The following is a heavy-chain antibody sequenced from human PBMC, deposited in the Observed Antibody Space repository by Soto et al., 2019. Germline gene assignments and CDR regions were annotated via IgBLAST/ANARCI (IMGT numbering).Heavy chain of an antibody. CDR3: PRHRTYYDFWSGTHFDY. CDR2: IYPGDSDT. D-gene: IGHD3-3*01. V-gene: IGHV5-51*01. CDR1: GYSFTSYW. Sequence: GESLKISCXGSGYSFTSYWIGWVRQMPGKGLEWMGIIYPGDSDTRYSPSFQGQVTISADKSISTAYLQWSSLKASDTAMYYCPRHRTYYDFWSGTHFDYWGQGTLVTVSS. J-gene: IGHJ4*02.